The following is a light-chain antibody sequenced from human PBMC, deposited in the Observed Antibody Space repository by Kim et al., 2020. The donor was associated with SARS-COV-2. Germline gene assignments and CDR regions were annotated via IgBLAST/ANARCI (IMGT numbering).Light chain of an antibody. CDR1: QSVSTY. Sequence: EIVLTQSPAILSLSPGERATLSCRASQSVSTYLAWYQQKPGQAPRLLIYDASKRATGIPARFSGSGSGTDFTLTISSLEPEDFVVYYCQQRTSWPPAITFGQGTRLEIK. J-gene: IGKJ5*01. CDR3: QQRTSWPPAIT. CDR2: DAS. V-gene: IGKV3-11*01.